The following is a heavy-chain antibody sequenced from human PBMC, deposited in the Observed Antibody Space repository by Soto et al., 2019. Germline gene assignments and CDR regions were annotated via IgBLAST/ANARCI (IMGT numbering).Heavy chain of an antibody. J-gene: IGHJ3*02. V-gene: IGHV2-5*02. CDR2: IYWDDDK. CDR1: GFSLSTSGVG. D-gene: IGHD3-9*01. CDR3: AHEIYYDILTCYPHDAFDI. Sequence: QITLKESGPTLVKPTQTLTLTCTFSGFSLSTSGVGVGWIRQPPGKALEWLALIYWDDDKRYSPSLKSRLTITKDTSKNQVVLTMTNMDPVDTATYYCAHEIYYDILTCYPHDAFDIWGQGTMVTVSS.